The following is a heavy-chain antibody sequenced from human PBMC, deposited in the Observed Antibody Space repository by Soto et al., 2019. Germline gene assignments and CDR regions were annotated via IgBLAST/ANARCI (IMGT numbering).Heavy chain of an antibody. Sequence: QVQLVQSGAEVKKPGSSVKVSCKASGGTFSSYTISWVRQAPGQGLEWMGRIIPILGIANYAQKFQGRVTITADKSTSTAYMELSSLRSADTAVYYCAREHRGAYSGYGWGQGTLVTVSS. J-gene: IGHJ4*02. D-gene: IGHD5-12*01. CDR3: AREHRGAYSGYG. V-gene: IGHV1-69*08. CDR1: GGTFSSYT. CDR2: IIPILGIA.